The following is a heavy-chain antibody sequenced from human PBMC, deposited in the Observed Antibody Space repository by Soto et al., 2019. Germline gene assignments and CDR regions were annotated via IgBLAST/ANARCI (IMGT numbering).Heavy chain of an antibody. CDR2: VYYTGTT. J-gene: IGHJ5*01. CDR3: ARDFAGRGPFDP. CDR1: NVSITSSY. V-gene: IGHV4-59*01. D-gene: IGHD1-26*01. Sequence: QVLLQESGPGLVKPSETLSLTCTVSNVSITSSYLNWIRQPPGKGLEWIGFVYYTGTTKYNPSLKSRVTISVDRSKNEFSLKLTSVTTADTAFYFGARDFAGRGPFDPWGQGTLVTVSS.